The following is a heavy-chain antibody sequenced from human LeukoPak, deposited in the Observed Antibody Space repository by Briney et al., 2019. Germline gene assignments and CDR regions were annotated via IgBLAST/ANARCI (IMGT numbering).Heavy chain of an antibody. V-gene: IGHV4-34*01. J-gene: IGHJ4*02. CDR1: GGSFSGYY. CDR3: ARVRYYFDY. Sequence: SETLSLTCAVYGGSFSGYYWSWIRQPPGKGLEWIGEINHSGSTNYNPSLKSRVTISVDTSKNQFSLKLSSVTAADTAVYYCARVRYYFDYWGQGTLVTVSS. CDR2: INHSGST. D-gene: IGHD4-17*01.